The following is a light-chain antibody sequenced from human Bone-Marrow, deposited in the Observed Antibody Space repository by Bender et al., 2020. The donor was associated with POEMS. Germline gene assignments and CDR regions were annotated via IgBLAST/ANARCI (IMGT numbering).Light chain of an antibody. V-gene: IGLV2-8*01. CDR3: AAWDAGLSGGV. CDR2: AVG. CDR1: SSDVGAYNS. Sequence: QSALTQPPSASGSPGQSVTISCTGTSSDVGAYNSVFWFHHHPGKFPKLMIYAVGKRPSGVPDGFSASKSGPSASLAISGLQSEDEADYYCAAWDAGLSGGVFGGGTKLTVL. J-gene: IGLJ3*02.